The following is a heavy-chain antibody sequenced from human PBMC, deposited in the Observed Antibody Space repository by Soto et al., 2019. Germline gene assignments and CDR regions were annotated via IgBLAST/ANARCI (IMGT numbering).Heavy chain of an antibody. CDR3: ARETIIAARPFDY. CDR1: GFTFSSYS. V-gene: IGHV3-21*01. J-gene: IGHJ4*02. Sequence: SLRLSCAASGFTFSSYSMNWVRQAPGKGLEWVSSISSSSSYIYYADSVKGRFTISRDNAKNSLYLQMNSLRAEDTAVYYCARETIIAARPFDYWGQGTLVTVSS. D-gene: IGHD6-6*01. CDR2: ISSSSSYI.